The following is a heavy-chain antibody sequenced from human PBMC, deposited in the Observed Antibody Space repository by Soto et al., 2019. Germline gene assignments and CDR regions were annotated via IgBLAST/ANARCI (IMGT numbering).Heavy chain of an antibody. D-gene: IGHD1-1*01. Sequence: QIQLVQSGAEVKKPGASVKVSCKTSGFTFSNYGISWVRQAPGQGLEWMGWISAYDGDTNYPQKFQGRVTVTTDTSTTTAYMELTSLRYDDTAVYYCTRDDWRNWNDVPFDYWGQGTLVTVSS. J-gene: IGHJ4*02. CDR1: GFTFSNYG. CDR3: TRDDWRNWNDVPFDY. CDR2: ISAYDGDT. V-gene: IGHV1-18*01.